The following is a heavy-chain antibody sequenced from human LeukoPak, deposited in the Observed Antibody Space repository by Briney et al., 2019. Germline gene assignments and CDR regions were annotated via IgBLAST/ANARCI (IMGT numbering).Heavy chain of an antibody. CDR3: ARDTPDYYDSSGYMLGAFDI. V-gene: IGHV3-7*01. J-gene: IGHJ3*02. Sequence: GGSLRLSCAASGFTCSSYWMSWVRQAPGKGLEWVANIKQDGSEKYYVDSVKGRFTISRDNAKNSLYLQMNSLRAEDTAVYYCARDTPDYYDSSGYMLGAFDISGQGAMVTVSS. D-gene: IGHD3-22*01. CDR2: IKQDGSEK. CDR1: GFTCSSYW.